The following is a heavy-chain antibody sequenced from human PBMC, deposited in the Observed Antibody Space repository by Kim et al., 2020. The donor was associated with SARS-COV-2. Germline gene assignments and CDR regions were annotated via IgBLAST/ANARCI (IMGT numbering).Heavy chain of an antibody. J-gene: IGHJ4*02. D-gene: IGHD7-27*01. CDR3: AKLGVRGYDFDY. Sequence: KCSPSFQGHVTISADKSISTAYLQWSSLKASDSAMYYCAKLGVRGYDFDYWGQGTLVTVSS. V-gene: IGHV5-10-1*01.